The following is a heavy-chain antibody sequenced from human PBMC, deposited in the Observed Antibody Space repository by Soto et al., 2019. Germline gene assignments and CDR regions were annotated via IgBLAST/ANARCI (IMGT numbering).Heavy chain of an antibody. CDR3: PSLITDDFDI. Sequence: VGSRRLSCSSSGFTFSGASMHWFRQASGKGLEWVGRIRSKGNIYATAYAASVKGRFTISIDDSKNTAYLQMNSLKTEDTAVYYSPSLITDDFDIWAKGKMVXV. D-gene: IGHD2-8*01. CDR1: GFTFSGAS. J-gene: IGHJ3*02. V-gene: IGHV3-73*01. CDR2: IRSKGNIYAT.